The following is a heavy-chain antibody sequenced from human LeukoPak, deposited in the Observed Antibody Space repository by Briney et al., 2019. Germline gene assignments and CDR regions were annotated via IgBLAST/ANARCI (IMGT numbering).Heavy chain of an antibody. V-gene: IGHV3-48*01. CDR3: ARQHQTYYDYVWGSYRYFDY. Sequence: GGSLRLSCAASGFTFSSYSMNWVRQAPGKGLEWVSYISSSSSTIYYADSVKGRFTISRDNAKNSLYLQMNSLRAEDTAVCYCARQHQTYYDYVWGSYRYFDYWGQGTLVTVSS. CDR1: GFTFSSYS. CDR2: ISSSSSTI. D-gene: IGHD3-16*02. J-gene: IGHJ4*02.